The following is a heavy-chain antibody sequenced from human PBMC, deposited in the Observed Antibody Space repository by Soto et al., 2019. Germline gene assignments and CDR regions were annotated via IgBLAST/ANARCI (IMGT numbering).Heavy chain of an antibody. J-gene: IGHJ4*02. CDR1: GYTFTSYY. CDR3: ARDYYKYYDSSGYYRSPAY. V-gene: IGHV1-46*01. CDR2: INPSGGST. Sequence: VASVKVSCKASGYTFTSYYMHWVRQAPGQGLEWMGIINPSGGSTSYAQKFQGRVTMTRDTSTSTVYMELSSLRSEDTAVYYCARDYYKYYDSSGYYRSPAYWGQGTLVTVSS. D-gene: IGHD3-22*01.